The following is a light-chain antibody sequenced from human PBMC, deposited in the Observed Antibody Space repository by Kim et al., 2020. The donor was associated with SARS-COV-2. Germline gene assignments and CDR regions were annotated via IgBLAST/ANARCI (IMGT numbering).Light chain of an antibody. CDR2: SAS. CDR1: QSVTSSY. Sequence: PGERAPLPCRSSQSVTSSYLAWYQQRPGQAPRLLIYSASTRATGIPDRFRGSGSGTDFTLTISRLEPEDFAVYYCQQYGDSPLITFGQGTRLDIK. J-gene: IGKJ5*01. V-gene: IGKV3-20*01. CDR3: QQYGDSPLIT.